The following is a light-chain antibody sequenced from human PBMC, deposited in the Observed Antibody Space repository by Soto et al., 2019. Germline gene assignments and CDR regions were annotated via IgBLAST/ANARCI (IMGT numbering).Light chain of an antibody. Sequence: DIQMTQSPSTLSASVGDRVAITCRASQSISIWLAWYQQKPGKAPKLLIYNPSSLESGVPSRFSASGSGTEITLTIPSLQPDDFANYYCQQYNNYSWTFVQGTKVEIK. J-gene: IGKJ1*01. CDR1: QSISIW. CDR3: QQYNNYSWT. CDR2: NPS. V-gene: IGKV1-5*03.